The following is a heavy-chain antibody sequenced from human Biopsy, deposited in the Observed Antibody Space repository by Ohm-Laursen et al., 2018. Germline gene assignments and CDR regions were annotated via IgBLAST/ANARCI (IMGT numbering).Heavy chain of an antibody. CDR2: ISHTGYT. CDR1: GGSFTGHY. Sequence: SETLSLTCTVSGGSFTGHYWTWIRQPPGKGLEWIGHISHTGYTSYKSSLKSRVTISLDTSRKHFSLRLTSLAAADTAVYYCARGSNEYGGLYFPHWGQGTLVIVSS. D-gene: IGHD4-23*01. CDR3: ARGSNEYGGLYFPH. J-gene: IGHJ1*01. V-gene: IGHV4-59*11.